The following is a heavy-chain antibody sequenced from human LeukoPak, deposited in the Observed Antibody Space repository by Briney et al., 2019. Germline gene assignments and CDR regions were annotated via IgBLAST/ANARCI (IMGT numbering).Heavy chain of an antibody. D-gene: IGHD6-13*01. CDR3: ARASVGITAAPTD. Sequence: SQTLSLTCAISGDSVSSNSAAWNWIRQSPSRGLEWLGRTYYRSRWYNDYAVSVKSRITINPDTSKNHFSLQLNSVTPEDTAVYSCARASVGITAAPTDSGQGTLVTVSS. CDR2: TYYRSRWYN. J-gene: IGHJ4*02. V-gene: IGHV6-1*01. CDR1: GDSVSSNSAA.